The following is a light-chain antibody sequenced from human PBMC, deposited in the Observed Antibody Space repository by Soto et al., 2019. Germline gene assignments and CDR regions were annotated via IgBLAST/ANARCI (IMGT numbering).Light chain of an antibody. CDR1: QSVSSS. CDR3: QQYNNWTRT. V-gene: IGKV3-15*01. Sequence: EIVMTQSPATLSVSPGERATLSCRASQSVSSSLAWYQQKPGQAPRLLIYGASTSATGIPPRFSGSGSGTESTPTISSLQSEDFAVYYYQQYNNWTRTFGQGTKVEIK. CDR2: GAS. J-gene: IGKJ1*01.